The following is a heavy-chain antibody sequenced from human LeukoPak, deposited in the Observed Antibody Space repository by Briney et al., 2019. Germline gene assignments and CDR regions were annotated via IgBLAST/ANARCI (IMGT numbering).Heavy chain of an antibody. CDR2: IYYSGST. J-gene: IGHJ2*01. D-gene: IGHD3-22*01. Sequence: SETLSLTCTVSGGSISSYYWSWIRQPPGKGLEWIGYIYYSGSTNYNPSLKSRVTISVDTSKNQFSLKLSSVTAADTAVYYCARDLGYYDSSGYRSYWYFDLWGRGILVTVSS. CDR3: ARDLGYYDSSGYRSYWYFDL. V-gene: IGHV4-59*01. CDR1: GGSISSYY.